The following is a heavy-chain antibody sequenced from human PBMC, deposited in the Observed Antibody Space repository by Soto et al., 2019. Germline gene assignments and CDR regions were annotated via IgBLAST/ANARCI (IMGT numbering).Heavy chain of an antibody. CDR3: ARLRIATNNYKWFDP. Sequence: SETLSLTCRVSGAALNSGNYYWSWIRQVPGKGLEWIGHIYVTGAVDYNPSLRDRITISQDTSERQFSLNLRLVTAADTAVYYCARLRIATNNYKWFDPWGQGTLVTVSS. J-gene: IGHJ5*02. V-gene: IGHV4-31*03. CDR1: GAALNSGNYY. D-gene: IGHD2-21*01. CDR2: IYVTGAV.